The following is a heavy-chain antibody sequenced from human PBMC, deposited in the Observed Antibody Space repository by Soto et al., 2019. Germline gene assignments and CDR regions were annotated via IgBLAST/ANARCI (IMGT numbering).Heavy chain of an antibody. CDR2: IYYSGST. V-gene: IGHV4-59*01. D-gene: IGHD5-12*01. CDR1: GGSISSYY. Sequence: SETLSLTCTVSGGSISSYYWSWIRQPPGKGLEWIGYIYYSGSTNYNPSLKSRVTISVDTSKNQFSLKLSSVTAADTAVYYCASLGGQEPYSGYDNYYYYGMDVWGQGTTVTVSS. CDR3: ASLGGQEPYSGYDNYYYYGMDV. J-gene: IGHJ6*02.